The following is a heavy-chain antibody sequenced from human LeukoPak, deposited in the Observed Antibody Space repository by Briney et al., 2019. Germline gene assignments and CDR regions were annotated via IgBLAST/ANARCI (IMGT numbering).Heavy chain of an antibody. V-gene: IGHV3-23*01. CDR2: ISGSSGST. CDR1: GFTFSSYA. J-gene: IGHJ4*02. CDR3: ASGRGYSSAAFDY. Sequence: GGALRLSCAASGFTFSSYAMSWVRQTPGKGLEWVSVISGSSGSTYYADSVKGRFTIFRDNSKNTLYLQMNSLRVEDTAIYYCASGRGYSSAAFDYWGQGSLDAVSS. D-gene: IGHD6-19*01.